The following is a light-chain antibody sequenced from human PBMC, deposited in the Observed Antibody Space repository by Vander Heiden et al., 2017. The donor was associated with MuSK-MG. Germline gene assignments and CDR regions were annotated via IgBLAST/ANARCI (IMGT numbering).Light chain of an antibody. CDR1: QSISSY. J-gene: IGKJ5*01. CDR3: QQSDSTPIT. V-gene: IGKV1-39*01. CDR2: AAS. Sequence: DIQMPQSPSSLSASVGDRVTITCRASQSISSYLNWYQQTPGKAPKLLIYAASSLQSGVPSRFSSSGSGTDFTLTISRLPPEDFATYYCQQSDSTPITFGRGTQLEIK.